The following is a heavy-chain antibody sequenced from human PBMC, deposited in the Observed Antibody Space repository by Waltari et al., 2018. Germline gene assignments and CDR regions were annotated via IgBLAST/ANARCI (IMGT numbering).Heavy chain of an antibody. J-gene: IGHJ6*03. V-gene: IGHV4-4*07. CDR3: ARVRLELRYYYMDL. D-gene: IGHD1-7*01. CDR2: VYSSGST. Sequence: QESGPGLLKPSETLSLTCSVSGGSISSYYWTWIRQPAGRGLEYIGRVYSSGSTNYNPSLKSRVSMSVDTSKNQFSLKLSSVTAADTAVYYCARVRLELRYYYMDLWGKGTTVTISS. CDR1: GGSISSYY.